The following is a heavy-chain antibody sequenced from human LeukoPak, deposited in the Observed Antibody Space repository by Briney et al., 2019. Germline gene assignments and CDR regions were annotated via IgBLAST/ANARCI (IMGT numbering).Heavy chain of an antibody. CDR1: GCTFSSYA. V-gene: IGHV3-23*01. D-gene: IGHD1-26*01. CDR2: ISGTGDST. CDR3: AKNRGLFRGSYRYDSFDI. J-gene: IGHJ3*02. Sequence: VGALRLSCAASGCTFSSYAMSWVRQAPGKGLEWVSSISGTGDSTYYADSVRGRFTISGDNSENTMYLQMTTLSSEDTAVYYCAKNRGLFRGSYRYDSFDIRGQGTMVTVSS.